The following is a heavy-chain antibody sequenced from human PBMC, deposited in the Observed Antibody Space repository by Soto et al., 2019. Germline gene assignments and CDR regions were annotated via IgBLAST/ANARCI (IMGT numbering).Heavy chain of an antibody. CDR3: ARSVEMATITERFDP. CDR2: TYYRSKWYN. J-gene: IGHJ5*02. V-gene: IGHV6-1*01. Sequence: SQTLSLTCAISGDSVSSNSAAWNWIRQSPSRGLEWLGRTYYRSKWYNDYAVSVKSRITINPDTSKNQFSLQLNSVTPEDTTVYYCARSVEMATITERFDPWGQGTLVTVSS. D-gene: IGHD5-12*01. CDR1: GDSVSSNSAA.